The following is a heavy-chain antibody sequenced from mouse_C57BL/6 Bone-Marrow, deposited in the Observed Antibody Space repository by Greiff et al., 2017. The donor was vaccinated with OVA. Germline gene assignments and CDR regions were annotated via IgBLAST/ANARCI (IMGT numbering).Heavy chain of an antibody. CDR1: GFTFSDFY. CDR3: ARGWLPYAMDY. V-gene: IGHV7-1*01. D-gene: IGHD2-2*01. J-gene: IGHJ4*01. Sequence: EVMLVDSGGGLVQSGRSLRLSCATSGFTFSDFYMEWVRQAPGKGLEWIAASRNKANDYTTEYSASVKGRFIVSRDTSQSILYLQMNALRAEDTAIYYCARGWLPYAMDYWGQGTSVTVSS. CDR2: SRNKANDYTT.